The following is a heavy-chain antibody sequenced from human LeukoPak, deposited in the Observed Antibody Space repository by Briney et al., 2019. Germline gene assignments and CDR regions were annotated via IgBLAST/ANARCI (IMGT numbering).Heavy chain of an antibody. CDR3: AREEEDGYKVNWFDP. V-gene: IGHV1-69*13. J-gene: IGHJ5*02. CDR2: IIPIFGTA. Sequence: SVKVSCKASGGTFSSYAISWVRQAPGQGLEWMGGIIPIFGTANYAQKFQGRVTITADESTSTAYMELSSLRSEDTAVYYCAREEEDGYKVNWFDPWGQGTLVTVSS. D-gene: IGHD3-22*01. CDR1: GGTFSSYA.